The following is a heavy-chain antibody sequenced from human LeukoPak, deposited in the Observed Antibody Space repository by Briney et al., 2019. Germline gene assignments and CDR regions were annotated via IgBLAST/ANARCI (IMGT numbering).Heavy chain of an antibody. V-gene: IGHV4-59*01. CDR1: GGSISSYY. CDR2: IYYSGST. Sequence: SETLSPTCTVSGGSISSYYWSWIRQPPGKGLEWIGYIYYSGSTNYNPSLKSRVTISVDTSKNQFSLKLSSVTAADTAVYYCARRELLSTPDAFDIWGQGTMVTASS. CDR3: ARRELLSTPDAFDI. D-gene: IGHD3-10*01. J-gene: IGHJ3*02.